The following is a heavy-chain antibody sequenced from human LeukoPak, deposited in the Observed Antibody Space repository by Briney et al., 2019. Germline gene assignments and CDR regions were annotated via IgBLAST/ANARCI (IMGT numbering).Heavy chain of an antibody. CDR1: GFTFSDHY. J-gene: IGHJ4*02. CDR2: TRNKANSYTT. V-gene: IGHV3-72*01. CDR3: ARARDY. Sequence: GGSLRLSCAASGFTFSDHYMDWVRQAPGKGLEWVGRTRNKANSYTTEYAASVKGRFTISRDDSKNSLYLQMNSLKTEGTAVYYCARARDYWGQGTLVTVSS.